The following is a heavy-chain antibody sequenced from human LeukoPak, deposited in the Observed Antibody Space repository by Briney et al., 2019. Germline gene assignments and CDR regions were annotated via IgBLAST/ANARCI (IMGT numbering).Heavy chain of an antibody. Sequence: SETLSLTCAVYGGSFSGYYWSWIRQPPGKGLEWIGDINHSGSTNYNPSLKSRVTISVDTSKNQFSLKLSSVTAADTAVYYCARGYYDSSGYYGDYWGQGTLVTVSS. J-gene: IGHJ4*02. CDR2: INHSGST. CDR3: ARGYYDSSGYYGDY. V-gene: IGHV4-34*01. D-gene: IGHD3-22*01. CDR1: GGSFSGYY.